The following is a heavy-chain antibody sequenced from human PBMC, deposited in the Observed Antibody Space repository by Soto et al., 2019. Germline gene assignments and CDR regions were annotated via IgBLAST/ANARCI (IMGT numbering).Heavy chain of an antibody. CDR1: GFSLSTNGMG. CDR3: ARLTRGVYDLDRLWEKFDY. Sequence: QITVKESGLTLVKPTQTLTLTCTFSGFSLSTNGMGVGWIRQSPGKALEWLALIYWDDDKRYSPSLRSRLTITQDPSKNQVDLTVPNMAPLDPATSFCARLTRGVYDLDRLWEKFDYWGQGTLVTVSS. V-gene: IGHV2-5*02. J-gene: IGHJ4*02. D-gene: IGHD5-12*01. CDR2: IYWDDDK.